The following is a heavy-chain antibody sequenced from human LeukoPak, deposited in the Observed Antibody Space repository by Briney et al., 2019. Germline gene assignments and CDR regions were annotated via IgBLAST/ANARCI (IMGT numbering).Heavy chain of an antibody. CDR1: GGSISSTTYS. CDR3: ARQFNNGFDI. D-gene: IGHD2/OR15-2a*01. Sequence: SETLSLTCTISGGSISSTTYSWGWIRQSPGKGLEWIGNISYTGNTYYNPSLKSRVTLSVDTSKNQFSLKLNSVPAADTATYYCARQFNNGFDIRGRGTMVTVSS. J-gene: IGHJ3*02. CDR2: ISYTGNT. V-gene: IGHV4-39*01.